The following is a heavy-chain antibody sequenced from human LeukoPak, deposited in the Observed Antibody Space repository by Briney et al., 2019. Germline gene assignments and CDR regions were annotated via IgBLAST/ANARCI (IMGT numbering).Heavy chain of an antibody. CDR3: ARAIVGATKGEYYYYGMDV. D-gene: IGHD1-26*01. V-gene: IGHV1-69*13. CDR2: IIPIFGTA. J-gene: IGHJ6*02. CDR1: GGTFSSYA. Sequence: GASVKVSCKASGGTFSSYAISWVRQAPGQGLKWMGGIIPIFGTANYAQKFQGRVTITADESTSTAYMELSSLRSEDTAVYYCARAIVGATKGEYYYYGMDVWGQGTTVTVSS.